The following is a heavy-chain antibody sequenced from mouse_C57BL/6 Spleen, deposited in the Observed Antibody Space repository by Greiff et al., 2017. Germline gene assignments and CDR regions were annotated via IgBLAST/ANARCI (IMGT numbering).Heavy chain of an antibody. Sequence: QVQLKQSGAELVKPGASVKISCKASGYAFSSYWMNWVKQRPGKGLEWIGQIYPGDGDTNYNGKFKGKATLTADKSSSTAYMQLSSVTAEDSAVYFCARNGLPLAMDYWGQGTSVTVSS. D-gene: IGHD2-2*01. J-gene: IGHJ4*01. CDR2: IYPGDGDT. CDR1: GYAFSSYW. CDR3: ARNGLPLAMDY. V-gene: IGHV1-80*01.